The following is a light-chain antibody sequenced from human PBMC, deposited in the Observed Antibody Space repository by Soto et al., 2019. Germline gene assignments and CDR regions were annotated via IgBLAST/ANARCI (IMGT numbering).Light chain of an antibody. V-gene: IGLV2-23*02. CDR1: SSDVGSYNL. CDR2: EVS. J-gene: IGLJ2*01. Sequence: QSALTQPASVSGSPGQSITISCTGTSSDVGSYNLVSWYQQHPGKAPKVLIYEVSKRPSGVSNRFSGSKSGNTASLTISGLQAEDEAHYYCCSYAGSSTMVFGGGTKLTVL. CDR3: CSYAGSSTMV.